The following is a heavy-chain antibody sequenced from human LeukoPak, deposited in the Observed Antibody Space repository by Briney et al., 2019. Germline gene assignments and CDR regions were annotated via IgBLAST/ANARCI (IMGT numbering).Heavy chain of an antibody. Sequence: GGSLRLSWAASGFTFSNAWMNWVRQAPGKGLEWVANIKQDGSDKYYVDSVKGRFTISRDNAKNSLYLQMNSLRAEDTAVYYCAIIPRAAAGPSARSPFHYWGQGTLVTVSS. CDR1: GFTFSNAW. J-gene: IGHJ4*02. D-gene: IGHD6-13*01. CDR2: IKQDGSDK. CDR3: AIIPRAAAGPSARSPFHY. V-gene: IGHV3-7*01.